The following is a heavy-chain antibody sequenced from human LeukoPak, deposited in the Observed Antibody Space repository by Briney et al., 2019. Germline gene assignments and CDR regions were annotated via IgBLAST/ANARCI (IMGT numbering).Heavy chain of an antibody. D-gene: IGHD3-3*01. J-gene: IGHJ4*02. CDR1: GFTFSSYG. CDR3: AKVEYYDFWSGPDY. V-gene: IGHV3-30*18. CDR2: ISYDGSNK. Sequence: GRSLRLSRAASGFTFSSYGMHWVRQAPGKGREWVAVISYDGSNKYYADSVKGRFTISRDTSKNTLYLQMNSLRAEDTAVYYCAKVEYYDFWSGPDYWGQGTLVTVSS.